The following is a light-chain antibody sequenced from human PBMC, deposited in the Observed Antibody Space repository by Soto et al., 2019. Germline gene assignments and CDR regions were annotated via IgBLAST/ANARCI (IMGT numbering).Light chain of an antibody. V-gene: IGLV2-23*01. CDR2: EGS. CDR3: CSYADSSNVV. Sequence: QSALTQPASVSGSPGQSVTISCTGTSSDVGSYNLVSWYQHHPGKAPKVMIYEGSKRPSGVSNRFSGSKSGNTASLTISGLQTEDEADYYCCSYADSSNVVFGGGTKLTVL. J-gene: IGLJ2*01. CDR1: SSDVGSYNL.